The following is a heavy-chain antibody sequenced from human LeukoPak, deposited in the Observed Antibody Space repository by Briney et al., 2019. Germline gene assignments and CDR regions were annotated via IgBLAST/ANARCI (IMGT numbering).Heavy chain of an antibody. CDR2: IYYSGST. Sequence: SETLSLTCTVSGGSISSSSYYWGWIRQPPGKGLEWIGSIYYSGSTYYNPSLKSRVTVSVDTSKNQFSLKLSSVTAADTAVYYCASPEGQWLAPFDYWGQGTLVTVSS. D-gene: IGHD6-19*01. CDR3: ASPEGQWLAPFDY. J-gene: IGHJ4*02. V-gene: IGHV4-39*07. CDR1: GGSISSSSYY.